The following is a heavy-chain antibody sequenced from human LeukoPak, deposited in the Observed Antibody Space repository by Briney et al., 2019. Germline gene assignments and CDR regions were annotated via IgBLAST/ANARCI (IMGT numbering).Heavy chain of an antibody. V-gene: IGHV3-66*01. CDR1: GFTFSSYE. D-gene: IGHD3-10*01. CDR2: IYSGGST. Sequence: PGGSLRLSCAASGFTFSSYEMNWVRQAPGKGLEWVSVIYSGGSTYYADSVKGRFTISRDNSKNTLYLQMNSLRAEDTAVYYCARARHYGSGSRAFDIWGQGTMVTVSS. CDR3: ARARHYGSGSRAFDI. J-gene: IGHJ3*02.